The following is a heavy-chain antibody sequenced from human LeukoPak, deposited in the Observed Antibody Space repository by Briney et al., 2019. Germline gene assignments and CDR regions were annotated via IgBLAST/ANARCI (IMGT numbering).Heavy chain of an antibody. D-gene: IGHD4-23*01. CDR2: ISGSGDNT. J-gene: IGHJ3*02. CDR3: AKNMGYGGNSAFDI. Sequence: PGGSRRLSCAASGFTFKSYGMSWVRQAPGNGLDRVSVISGSGDNTNYADPVKGRFTISRDNSKNTLYVQMNSLRAEDTAVYYCAKNMGYGGNSAFDIWGQGTMVTVSS. V-gene: IGHV3-23*01. CDR1: GFTFKSYG.